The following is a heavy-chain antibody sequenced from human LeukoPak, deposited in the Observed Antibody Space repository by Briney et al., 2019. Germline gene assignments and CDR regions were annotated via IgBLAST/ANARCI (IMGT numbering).Heavy chain of an antibody. CDR1: GGSISSSSYY. Sequence: KPSETLSLTCTVSGGSISSSSYYWGWIRQPPGKGLEWIGSIYYSGSTYYNPSLKSRVTISVDTSKNQFSLKLSSVTAADTAVYYCARHLPTKMATYYFDYWGQGTLVTVSS. J-gene: IGHJ4*02. D-gene: IGHD5-12*01. V-gene: IGHV4-39*01. CDR2: IYYSGST. CDR3: ARHLPTKMATYYFDY.